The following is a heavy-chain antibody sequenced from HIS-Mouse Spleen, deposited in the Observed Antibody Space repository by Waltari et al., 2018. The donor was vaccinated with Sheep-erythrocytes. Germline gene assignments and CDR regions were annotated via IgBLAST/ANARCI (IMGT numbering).Heavy chain of an antibody. Sequence: QVTLKESGPVLVKPTETLTLTCTVSGFSLSNARMGVSWISQPPGKALEWLAHIFSNDEKSYSTSLKSRLTISKDTSKSQVVLTMTNMDPVDTATYYCARITSYYDFWSTYNKDYFDYWGQGTLVTVSS. J-gene: IGHJ4*02. CDR1: GFSLSNARMG. CDR3: ARITSYYDFWSTYNKDYFDY. V-gene: IGHV2-26*01. CDR2: IFSNDEK. D-gene: IGHD3-3*01.